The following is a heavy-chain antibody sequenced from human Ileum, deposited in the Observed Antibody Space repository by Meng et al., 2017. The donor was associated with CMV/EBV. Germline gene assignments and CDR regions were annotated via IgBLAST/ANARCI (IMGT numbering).Heavy chain of an antibody. J-gene: IGHJ5*02. D-gene: IGHD3-9*01. Sequence: QVTRQEASPGLVKPRETLPLTCSVSGASISGSCWGWIRQPAGKGLEWIGRFTARGNTNYNPSLKSRVTMSLDTSLNQFSLRLNSVTAADTAVYYCARDVIRDDTGSWFDPWGQGTLVTVSS. CDR1: GASISGSC. V-gene: IGHV4-4*07. CDR2: FTARGNT. CDR3: ARDVIRDDTGSWFDP.